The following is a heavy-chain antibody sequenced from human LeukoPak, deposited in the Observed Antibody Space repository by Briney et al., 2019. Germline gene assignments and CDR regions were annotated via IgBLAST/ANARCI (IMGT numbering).Heavy chain of an antibody. Sequence: GGSLRLSCAASGFTFSSYWMHWVRQAPGKGLVWVSRINSDGSSTSYADSVKGRFTISRDNAKNTLYLQMNSLRAEDTAVYYCASEGRDGYNWLDYWGQGTLVTVSS. D-gene: IGHD5-24*01. V-gene: IGHV3-74*01. J-gene: IGHJ4*02. CDR1: GFTFSSYW. CDR2: INSDGSST. CDR3: ASEGRDGYNWLDY.